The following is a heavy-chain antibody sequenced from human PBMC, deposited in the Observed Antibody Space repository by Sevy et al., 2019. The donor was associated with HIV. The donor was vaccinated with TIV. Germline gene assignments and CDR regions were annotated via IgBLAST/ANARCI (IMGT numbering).Heavy chain of an antibody. Sequence: GVSLRLSCTVSGFTFSDYYMSWIRQAPGKGLEWVSYISTSSSYTEYGDSVKGRFTISRDNAKNSLYLQMNSLRVEDTAVYYCARLRYNYGQKYFDYWGQGTLVTVSS. D-gene: IGHD5-18*01. J-gene: IGHJ4*02. CDR2: ISTSSSYT. CDR1: GFTFSDYY. V-gene: IGHV3-11*06. CDR3: ARLRYNYGQKYFDY.